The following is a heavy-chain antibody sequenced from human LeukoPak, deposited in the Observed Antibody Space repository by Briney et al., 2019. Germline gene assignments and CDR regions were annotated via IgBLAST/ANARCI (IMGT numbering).Heavy chain of an antibody. CDR3: ATNLVDYYDSAFDI. J-gene: IGHJ3*02. Sequence: PGGSLRLSCAASGFTFSSYAMHWVRQAPGKGLEWVAVISYDGSNKYYADSVKGRFTISRDNSKNTLYLQMNSLRAEDTAVYYCATNLVDYYDSAFDIWGQGTMVTVSS. CDR1: GFTFSSYA. CDR2: ISYDGSNK. V-gene: IGHV3-30-3*01. D-gene: IGHD3-22*01.